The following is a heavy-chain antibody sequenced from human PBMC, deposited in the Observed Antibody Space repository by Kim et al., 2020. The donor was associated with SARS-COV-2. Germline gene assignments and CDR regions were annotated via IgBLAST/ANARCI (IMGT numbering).Heavy chain of an antibody. Sequence: VRGRFTISRDNSKNTRYLQMNSLGAEDTAVYYCARAPDVDTAMVTGYFDYWGQGTLVTVSS. CDR3: ARAPDVDTAMVTGYFDY. J-gene: IGHJ4*02. V-gene: IGHV3-30*01. D-gene: IGHD5-18*01.